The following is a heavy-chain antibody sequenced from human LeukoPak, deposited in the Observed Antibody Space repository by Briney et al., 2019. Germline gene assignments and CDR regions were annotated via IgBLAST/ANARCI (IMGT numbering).Heavy chain of an antibody. Sequence: GGSLRLSCAASGFTFSSYAMSWVRQAPGKGLEWVSYISSSGSTIYYADSVKGRFTISRDNAKNTLHLQMNSLRAEDTAVYYCVRDWGYDSSGYWQKYFDSWGQGTLVTVSS. CDR1: GFTFSSYA. CDR3: VRDWGYDSSGYWQKYFDS. D-gene: IGHD3-22*01. V-gene: IGHV3-48*04. J-gene: IGHJ4*02. CDR2: ISSSGSTI.